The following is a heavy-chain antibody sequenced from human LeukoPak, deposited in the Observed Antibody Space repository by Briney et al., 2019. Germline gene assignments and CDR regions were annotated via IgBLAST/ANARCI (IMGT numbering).Heavy chain of an antibody. J-gene: IGHJ5*02. D-gene: IGHD3-3*01. CDR1: GGTFSSYA. V-gene: IGHV1-69*05. CDR2: IIPIFGTA. Sequence: SVKVSCKAYGGTFSSYAISWVRQAPGQWLEWMGGIIPIFGTANYAQKFQGRVTITTDESTSTAYMELSSLRSEDTAVYYCARAARITIFGAGWDWFHPWGQGTLVTVSS. CDR3: ARAARITIFGAGWDWFHP.